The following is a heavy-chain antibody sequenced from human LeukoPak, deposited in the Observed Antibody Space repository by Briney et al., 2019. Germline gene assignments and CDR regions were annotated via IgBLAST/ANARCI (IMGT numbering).Heavy chain of an antibody. CDR1: GGSFSGYY. V-gene: IGHV4-34*01. J-gene: IGHJ4*02. D-gene: IGHD4-17*01. CDR3: ARVDYGDYHALDY. Sequence: SETLSLTCAVYGGSFSGYYWSWIRQPPGKGLEWIGEINHSGSTNYNPSVKSRVTISVDTSKYQFSLNLSSVTAADTAVYYCARVDYGDYHALDYWGQGTLVTVSS. CDR2: INHSGST.